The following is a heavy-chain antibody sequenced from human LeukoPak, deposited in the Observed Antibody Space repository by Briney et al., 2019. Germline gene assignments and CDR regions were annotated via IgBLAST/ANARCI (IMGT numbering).Heavy chain of an antibody. J-gene: IGHJ3*02. Sequence: SETLSLTCAVYGGSFSGYYWSWIRQPPGRGLEWIGEINHSGCTNYNPSLKSRVTISVDTSKNQFSLKLSSVTAADTAVYYCARDSSGWYEDAFDIWGQGTMVTVSS. CDR2: INHSGCT. V-gene: IGHV4-34*01. D-gene: IGHD6-19*01. CDR3: ARDSSGWYEDAFDI. CDR1: GGSFSGYY.